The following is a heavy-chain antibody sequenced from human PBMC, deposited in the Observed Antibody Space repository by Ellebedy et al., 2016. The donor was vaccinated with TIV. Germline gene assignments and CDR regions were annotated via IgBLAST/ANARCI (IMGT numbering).Heavy chain of an antibody. CDR2: IYWDDDK. D-gene: IGHD3-22*01. CDR3: AHSTYYYDGSGFDY. Sequence: SGPTLVKPTQTLTLICTFSGFSLSTSGVDMGWFLQPPGKALECLALIYWDDDKCYSPSLRNRLTITKDTSKNQVVLTMTNMDPVDTATYYCAHSTYYYDGSGFDYWGQGTLVTVSS. V-gene: IGHV2-5*02. J-gene: IGHJ4*02. CDR1: GFSLSTSGVD.